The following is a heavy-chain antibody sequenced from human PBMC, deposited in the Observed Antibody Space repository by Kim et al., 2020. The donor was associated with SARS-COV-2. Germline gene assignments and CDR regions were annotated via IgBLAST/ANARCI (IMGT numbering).Heavy chain of an antibody. CDR3: AIRRDGYNLGGWYFDL. J-gene: IGHJ2*01. Sequence: SRKSRVTISVDPSKNQFSLKLSSVPAADTAVYYCAIRRDGYNLGGWYFDLWGRGTLVTVSS. D-gene: IGHD5-12*01. V-gene: IGHV4-34*13.